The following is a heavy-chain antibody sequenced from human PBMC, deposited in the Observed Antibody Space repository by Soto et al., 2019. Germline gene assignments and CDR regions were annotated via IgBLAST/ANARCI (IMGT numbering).Heavy chain of an antibody. D-gene: IGHD7-27*01. CDR3: TRNRRETGDFDF. J-gene: IGHJ4*02. V-gene: IGHV1-8*01. CDR2: MNPDSGTT. CDR1: GYTFTTYD. Sequence: QVQLVQSGAEVRKPGASVKVSCKASGYTFTTYDINWLRQARGQGLQWMGWMNPDSGTTGYAQTFQGRVNLTRDTSMNTAYMDLSRLTYEYTAVYYCTRNRRETGDFDFWGQGTLVTVSS.